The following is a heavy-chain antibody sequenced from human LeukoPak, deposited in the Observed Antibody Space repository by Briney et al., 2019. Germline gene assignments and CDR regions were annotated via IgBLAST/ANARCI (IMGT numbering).Heavy chain of an antibody. Sequence: SETLSLTCAVSGYSISSGYYWGWIRQPPGKGLEWIGSIYHSGSTNYNPSLKSRVTISVDTSKNQFSLKLSSVTAADTAVYYCARQLFLTFGGVIETFDYWGQGTLVTVSS. CDR1: GYSISSGYY. V-gene: IGHV4-38-2*01. D-gene: IGHD3-16*02. CDR3: ARQLFLTFGGVIETFDY. J-gene: IGHJ4*02. CDR2: IYHSGST.